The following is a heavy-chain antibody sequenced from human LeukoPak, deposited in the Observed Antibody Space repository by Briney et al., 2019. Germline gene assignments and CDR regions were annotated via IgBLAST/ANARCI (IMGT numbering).Heavy chain of an antibody. D-gene: IGHD5-18*01. CDR2: INPNSGGT. V-gene: IGHV1-2*02. CDR3: ARVKRVQLWLGQVPDGLKVPGYFDY. Sequence: ASVKVSCKASGYTFTGYYMHWVRQAPGQGLEWMGWINPNSGGTNYAQKFQGRVTMTRDTSISTAYMELSRLRSDDTAVYYCARVKRVQLWLGQVPDGLKVPGYFDYWGQGTLVTVSS. CDR1: GYTFTGYY. J-gene: IGHJ4*02.